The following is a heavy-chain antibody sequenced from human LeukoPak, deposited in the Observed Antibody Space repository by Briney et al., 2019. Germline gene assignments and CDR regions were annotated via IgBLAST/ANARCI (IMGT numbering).Heavy chain of an antibody. CDR1: GGSISSYY. CDR2: IYSSGSA. CDR3: ARYDFDILTGYHRGGMDV. Sequence: SETLSLTCTISGGSISSYYWSWIRQPPGKGLEWIGYIYSSGSANYNPSLNSRATISVDTSKDQFSLKLRSVTAADTAVYYCARYDFDILTGYHRGGMDVWGQGTTVTVSS. D-gene: IGHD3-9*01. V-gene: IGHV4-59*08. J-gene: IGHJ6*02.